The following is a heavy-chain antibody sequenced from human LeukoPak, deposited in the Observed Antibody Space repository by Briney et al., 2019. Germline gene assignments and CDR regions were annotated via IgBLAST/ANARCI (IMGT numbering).Heavy chain of an antibody. Sequence: PGGSLRLSCAASGFTVSSNYMTWVRQAPGKGLEWVAVIWYDGSNKYYADSVKGRFTISRDNSKNTLYLQMNSLRAEDTAVYYCARFRGFGEPRMDVWGQGTTVTVSS. J-gene: IGHJ6*02. CDR1: GFTVSSNY. CDR2: IWYDGSNK. V-gene: IGHV3-33*08. CDR3: ARFRGFGEPRMDV. D-gene: IGHD3-10*01.